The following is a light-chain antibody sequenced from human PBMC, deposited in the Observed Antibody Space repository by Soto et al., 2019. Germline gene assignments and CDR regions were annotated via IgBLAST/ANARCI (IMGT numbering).Light chain of an antibody. J-gene: IGKJ1*01. CDR1: QSVTSNY. CDR2: GAS. Sequence: EIALTQSPGTLSLSPGERATLSCRASQSVTSNYLAWYQQKPGQAPRLLMFGASIRDTGIPDRFSGSGSGTDFTLTISRLEPEDFAVYYCQQYGSSPGTFGQGTKVDTK. V-gene: IGKV3-20*01. CDR3: QQYGSSPGT.